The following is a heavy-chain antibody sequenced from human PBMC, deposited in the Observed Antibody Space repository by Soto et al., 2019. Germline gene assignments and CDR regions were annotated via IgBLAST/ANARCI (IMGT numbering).Heavy chain of an antibody. V-gene: IGHV4-34*01. J-gene: IGHJ4*02. CDR3: ARLLWFGELPSDY. D-gene: IGHD3-10*01. Sequence: QVQLQQWGAGLLKPSETLSLTCAVYGGSFSGYYWSWIRQPPGKGLEWIGEINHSGSTNYNPSLTSRVTISVDTSKNQFSLKLSSVTAADTAVYYWARLLWFGELPSDYWGQGTLVTVSS. CDR1: GGSFSGYY. CDR2: INHSGST.